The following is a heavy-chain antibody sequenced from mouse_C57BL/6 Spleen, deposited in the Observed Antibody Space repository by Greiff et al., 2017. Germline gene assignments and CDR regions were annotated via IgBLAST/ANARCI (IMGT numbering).Heavy chain of an antibody. V-gene: IGHV1-42*01. J-gene: IGHJ4*01. CDR3: ARAGHYYAMDY. CDR2: INPSTGGT. Sequence: VQLKESGPELVKPGASVKISCKASGYSFTGYYMNWVKQSPEKSLEWIGEINPSTGGTTYNQKFKAKATLTVDKSSSTAYMQLKSLTSEDSAVYYCARAGHYYAMDYWGQGTSVTVSS. D-gene: IGHD3-1*01. CDR1: GYSFTGYY.